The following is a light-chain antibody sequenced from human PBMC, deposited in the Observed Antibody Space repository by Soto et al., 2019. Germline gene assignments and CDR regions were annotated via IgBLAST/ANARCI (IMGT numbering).Light chain of an antibody. Sequence: SYELTQPPSVSVAPGQTARITCGGNNIGSNRVHWYHQKPGQAPVLVVYDDSDRPSGIPERFSGFNSGNTATLIISRVEAGDEADYFCQVWDSSTDHYVFGTGNKVTVL. CDR3: QVWDSSTDHYV. CDR2: DDS. V-gene: IGLV3-21*02. CDR1: NIGSNR. J-gene: IGLJ1*01.